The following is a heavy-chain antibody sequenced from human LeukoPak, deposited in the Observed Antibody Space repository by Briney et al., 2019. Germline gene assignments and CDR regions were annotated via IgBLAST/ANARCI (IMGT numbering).Heavy chain of an antibody. V-gene: IGHV3-23*01. D-gene: IGHD4-17*01. CDR2: VSASGAGA. CDR1: GFTFTTYG. Sequence: GGSLRLSCAASGFTFTTYGMSWVRQAPGKGLEWVSTVSASGAGAHYADSVKGRFTISKDKSKNMVYLQMNGLKAEDTALYYCAKDLYTVTTLTLDYWGQGTLVTVSS. CDR3: AKDLYTVTTLTLDY. J-gene: IGHJ4*02.